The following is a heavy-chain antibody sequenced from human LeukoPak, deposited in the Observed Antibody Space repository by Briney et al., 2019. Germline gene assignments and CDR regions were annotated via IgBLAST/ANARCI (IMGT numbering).Heavy chain of an antibody. Sequence: PSETLSLTCTVSGGSLSSYYWSWIRQPPGKGLEWIGYIYYSGSTNYNPSLKSRVTISVDTSKNQFSLKLSSVAAADTAVYYCARGAHCSSTSCYITPFDYWGQGTLVTVSS. CDR2: IYYSGST. V-gene: IGHV4-59*12. D-gene: IGHD2-2*02. CDR1: GGSLSSYY. J-gene: IGHJ4*02. CDR3: ARGAHCSSTSCYITPFDY.